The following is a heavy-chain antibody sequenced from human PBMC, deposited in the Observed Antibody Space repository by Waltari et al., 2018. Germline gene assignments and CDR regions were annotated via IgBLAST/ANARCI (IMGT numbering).Heavy chain of an antibody. J-gene: IGHJ3*01. V-gene: IGHV1-2*06. CDR3: ASNRDMLG. D-gene: IGHD2-8*01. Sequence: QVQLVQSGAEVKKPGASVKVSCKTSGYSFTAYHMHWVRQAPGQGLEWMGRINPNTGDTTYAQKCEGRFTMTRDTAMSTAYMELNNLTSDDTALYFCASNRDMLGWGQGTMVIVSS. CDR1: GYSFTAYH. CDR2: INPNTGDT.